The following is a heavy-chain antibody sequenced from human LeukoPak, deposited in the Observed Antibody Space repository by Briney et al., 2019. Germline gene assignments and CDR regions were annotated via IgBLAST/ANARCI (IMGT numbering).Heavy chain of an antibody. D-gene: IGHD5-18*01. CDR2: ISSSGSTI. J-gene: IGHJ4*02. V-gene: IGHV3-48*03. CDR1: GFTFSSYE. Sequence: GGSLRLSCAASGFTFSSYEMNWVRQAPGKGLEWVSYISSSGSTIYYADSVKGRFTISRDNAKNSLYLQMNSLRAEDTAVYYCAGDPRDVDTAMVYFDYWGQGTLVTVSS. CDR3: AGDPRDVDTAMVYFDY.